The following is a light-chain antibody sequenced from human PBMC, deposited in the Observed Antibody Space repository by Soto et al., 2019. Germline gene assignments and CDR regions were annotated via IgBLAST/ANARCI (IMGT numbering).Light chain of an antibody. Sequence: EIELTQSPGTLSLSPGEKATLSCRANQSVSSTYLAWYQQKPGQAPRLLIYGASFRTPGRPDRFSGSGSGTDFSLTISSLEPEDFAVYYCQQYGGSPRYTFGQGTKLEIK. V-gene: IGKV3-20*01. J-gene: IGKJ2*01. CDR1: QSVSSTY. CDR2: GAS. CDR3: QQYGGSPRYT.